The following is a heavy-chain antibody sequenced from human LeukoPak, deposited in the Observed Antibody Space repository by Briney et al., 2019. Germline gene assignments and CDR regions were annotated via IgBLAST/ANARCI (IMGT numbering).Heavy chain of an antibody. CDR2: IRGNSDGGTT. Sequence: GGSLRLSCAASGFTFRDAGMSWVRQAPGKGLEWVGRIRGNSDGGTTDYGAPVKGRFTISRDDSKNALYLQMSSLKTEDTGVYFCAHRNTSMVRVDPWGQGTLVTVSS. V-gene: IGHV3-15*01. J-gene: IGHJ5*02. CDR1: GFTFRDAG. CDR3: AHRNTSMVRVDP. D-gene: IGHD5-18*01.